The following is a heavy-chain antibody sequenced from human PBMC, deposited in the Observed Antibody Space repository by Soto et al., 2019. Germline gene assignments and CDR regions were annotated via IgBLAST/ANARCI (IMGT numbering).Heavy chain of an antibody. Sequence: EVHLLESGGGLVQPGGSQRLSCVASGFTFTSYAMSWVRQAPGRGLEWVSGISGSGGNTYYADSVKGRFTISRDNSKDTLYRQMTSLRAEDTALYYCAKGRGGSLYNYGGGPDNWGQGTLLTVSS. V-gene: IGHV3-23*01. CDR2: ISGSGGNT. D-gene: IGHD5-18*01. J-gene: IGHJ4*02. CDR3: AKGRGGSLYNYGGGPDN. CDR1: GFTFTSYA.